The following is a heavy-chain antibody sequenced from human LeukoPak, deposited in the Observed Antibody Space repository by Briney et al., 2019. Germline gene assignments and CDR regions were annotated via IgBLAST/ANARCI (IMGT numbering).Heavy chain of an antibody. Sequence: GGSLRLSCAASGFTFSTYWMHWVRQAPGKGLVWLSRISTDGSLTFYADSVEGRFTISRDNAKNTLYLQMNSLRGEDTAVYYCARDLSGSYALDIWGRGTMVTVSS. CDR3: ARDLSGSYALDI. D-gene: IGHD1-26*01. V-gene: IGHV3-74*01. CDR1: GFTFSTYW. CDR2: ISTDGSLT. J-gene: IGHJ3*02.